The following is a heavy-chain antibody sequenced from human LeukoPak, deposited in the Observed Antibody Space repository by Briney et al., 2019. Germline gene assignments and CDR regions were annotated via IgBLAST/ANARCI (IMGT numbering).Heavy chain of an antibody. D-gene: IGHD3-10*01. CDR3: AKDWRRGSGFDY. CDR1: GFTFSSYG. V-gene: IGHV3-30*02. CDR2: IRYDGSNK. Sequence: PGGSLRLSCAASGFTFSSYGMHWVRQAPGKGLEWVAFIRYDGSNKYYADSVKGLFTISRDNSKNTLYLQMNSLRAEDTAVYYCAKDWRRGSGFDYWGQGTLVTVSS. J-gene: IGHJ4*02.